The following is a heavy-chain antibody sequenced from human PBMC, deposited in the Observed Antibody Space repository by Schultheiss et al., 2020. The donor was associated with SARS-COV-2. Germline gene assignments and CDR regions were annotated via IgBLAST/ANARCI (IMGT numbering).Heavy chain of an antibody. J-gene: IGHJ4*02. CDR1: GFTFSSYG. CDR2: ISGSGDST. V-gene: IGHV3-NL1*01. CDR3: ARAGSSSFWTCDY. D-gene: IGHD6-6*01. Sequence: GGSLRLSCAASGFTFSSYGMHWVRQAPGKGLEWVSAISGSGDSTYYADSVKGRFTISRDNSKNTLYLQMNSLRAEDTAVYYCARAGSSSFWTCDYWGQGTLVTVSS.